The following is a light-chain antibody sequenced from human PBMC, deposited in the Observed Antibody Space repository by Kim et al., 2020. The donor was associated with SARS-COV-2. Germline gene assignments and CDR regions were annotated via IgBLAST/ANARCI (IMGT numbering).Light chain of an antibody. CDR2: GAS. Sequence: SPGERGTLSCRASQSISSYLAWYQQKPGQAPRLLIYGASSRATGIPDRFSGSGSGTDFTLTISRLEPEDFAVYYCQQYGSSPPLTFGGGTKVDIK. CDR1: QSISSY. J-gene: IGKJ4*01. CDR3: QQYGSSPPLT. V-gene: IGKV3-20*01.